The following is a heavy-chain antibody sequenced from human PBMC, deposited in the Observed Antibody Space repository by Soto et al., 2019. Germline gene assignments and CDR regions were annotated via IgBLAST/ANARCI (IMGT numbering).Heavy chain of an antibody. CDR2: INPKSGGT. V-gene: IGHV1-2*02. D-gene: IGHD2-15*01. CDR3: ARDLAKGGGSAGFDY. CDR1: GYTFTVYY. J-gene: IGHJ4*02. Sequence: ASVKVSCKASGYTFTVYYMHWVRQAPGQGLEWMGWINPKSGGTMYPQKFQGRVTMTWDTSISPAYMALTRLRSDDTAVYSCARDLAKGGGSAGFDYCGQGTLVTVSS.